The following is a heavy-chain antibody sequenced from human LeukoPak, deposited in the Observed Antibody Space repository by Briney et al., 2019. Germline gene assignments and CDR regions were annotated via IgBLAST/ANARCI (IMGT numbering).Heavy chain of an antibody. Sequence: GGSLRLSCAASGFTFSSYSMNWVRQAPGKGLEGVSFISSSSSTIYYADSVKGRFTISRGNAKNSLYLQMNSLRAEDTAVYYCARDRGGSYSAIDYWGQGTLVTVSS. D-gene: IGHD1-26*01. CDR3: ARDRGGSYSAIDY. CDR2: ISSSSSTI. V-gene: IGHV3-48*04. CDR1: GFTFSSYS. J-gene: IGHJ4*02.